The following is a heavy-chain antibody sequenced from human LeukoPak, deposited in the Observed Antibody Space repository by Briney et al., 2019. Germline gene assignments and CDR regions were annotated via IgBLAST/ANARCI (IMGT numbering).Heavy chain of an antibody. V-gene: IGHV1-2*02. CDR3: ARDRTSGYNWFDP. CDR2: INPNSGDT. J-gene: IGHJ5*02. CDR1: GYTFTGYY. Sequence: GVSVKVSCKASGYTFTGYYMHWVRQAPGQGLEWMGWINPNSGDTNYAQKFQGRVTMTRDTSISAAYMEPSRLTSDDTAMYYCARDRTSGYNWFDPWGQGTLVTVSS. D-gene: IGHD3-22*01.